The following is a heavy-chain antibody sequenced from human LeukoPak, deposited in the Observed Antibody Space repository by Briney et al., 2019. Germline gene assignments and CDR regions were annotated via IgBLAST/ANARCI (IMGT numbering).Heavy chain of an antibody. CDR1: GYTFTSYD. CDR3: ARDNKAPGYYYGMDV. Sequence: GASVKVSCKASGYTFTSYDINWVRQATGQGLEWMGWMNPNSGNTGYAQKFQGRVTMTRNTSISTAYMELSSPRSEDTAVYYCARDNKAPGYYYGMDVWGQGTTVTVSS. J-gene: IGHJ6*02. D-gene: IGHD5-24*01. V-gene: IGHV1-8*01. CDR2: MNPNSGNT.